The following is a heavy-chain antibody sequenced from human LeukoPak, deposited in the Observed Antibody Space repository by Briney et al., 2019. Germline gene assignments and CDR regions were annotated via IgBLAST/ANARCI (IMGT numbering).Heavy chain of an antibody. V-gene: IGHV3-30*18. CDR2: ISYDGSNK. Sequence: GGSLRLSCAASGFTFSSYGMHWVRQAPGKGLEWVAVISYDGSNKYYADSVKGRFTISRDNSKNTLYLQMNSLRAEDTAVYYCAKDSTMARFDYWGQGTLVTVSS. CDR1: GFTFSSYG. CDR3: AKDSTMARFDY. J-gene: IGHJ4*02. D-gene: IGHD3-10*01.